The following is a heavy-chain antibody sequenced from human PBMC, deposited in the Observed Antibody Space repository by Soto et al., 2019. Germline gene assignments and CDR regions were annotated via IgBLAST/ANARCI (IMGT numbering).Heavy chain of an antibody. CDR3: ARDRVSSGWYDVGWKDYYYYGMDV. CDR2: IYYSGST. J-gene: IGHJ6*04. CDR1: GPSISPGGSY. D-gene: IGHD6-19*01. V-gene: IGHV4-31*03. Sequence: PPETLSLTYTVSGPSISPGGSYRSWIPQHPGKRFVWIGYIYYSGSTYYNPSLKSRVTISVDTSKNQFSLKLTSVTAADTAVYYCARDRVSSGWYDVGWKDYYYYGMDVWGKGTTVT.